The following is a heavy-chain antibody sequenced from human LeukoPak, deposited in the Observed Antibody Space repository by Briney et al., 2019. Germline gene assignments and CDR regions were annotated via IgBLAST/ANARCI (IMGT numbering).Heavy chain of an antibody. J-gene: IGHJ4*02. Sequence: GGSLRLSCAASGFTFSSYGMHWVRQAPGKGLGWVAFIRYDGSNKYYADSVKGRFTISRDNSKNSLYLQMNSLRAEDTAVYYCARSSHYYGWGAYYFDYWAQGPLVPVSS. CDR3: ARSSHYYGWGAYYFDY. D-gene: IGHD3-10*01. CDR1: GFTFSSYG. CDR2: IRYDGSNK. V-gene: IGHV3-30*02.